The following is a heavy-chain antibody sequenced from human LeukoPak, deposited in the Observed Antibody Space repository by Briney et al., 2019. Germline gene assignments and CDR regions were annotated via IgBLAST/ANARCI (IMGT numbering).Heavy chain of an antibody. J-gene: IGHJ4*02. Sequence: PSETLSLTCAVHGGSFSGYYWSWIRQPPGKGLEWIGEINHSGSTNYNPSLKSRVTISVDTSKNQFSLKLSSVTAADTAVYYCARQTTFDYWGQGTLVTVSS. D-gene: IGHD4-17*01. V-gene: IGHV4-34*01. CDR3: ARQTTFDY. CDR1: GGSFSGYY. CDR2: INHSGST.